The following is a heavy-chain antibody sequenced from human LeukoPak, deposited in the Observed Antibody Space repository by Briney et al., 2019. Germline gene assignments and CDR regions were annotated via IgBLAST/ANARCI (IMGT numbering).Heavy chain of an antibody. CDR2: IYYSGST. D-gene: IGHD2-2*01. Sequence: PSETLSLTCTVSGGSISSSSYYWGWIRQPPGKGLEWIGSIYYSGSTYYNPSLKSRVTISVDTSKNQFSLKLSSVTAADTAVYYCASPYCSSTSCLWERGELYFDYWGQGTLVTVSS. J-gene: IGHJ4*02. V-gene: IGHV4-39*01. CDR1: GGSISSSSYY. CDR3: ASPYCSSTSCLWERGELYFDY.